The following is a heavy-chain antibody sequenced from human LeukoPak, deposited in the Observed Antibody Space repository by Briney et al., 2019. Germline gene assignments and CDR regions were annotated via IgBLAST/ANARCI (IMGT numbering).Heavy chain of an antibody. CDR3: AKDGVVVPAAAYYYYYYMDV. CDR1: GFTFSSYE. CDR2: ICSTGSTI. Sequence: GGSLRLSCAASGFTFSSYEMNWVRQAPGKGLEWVSYICSTGSTIYYADSVKGRFTISRDNAKNSLYLQMNSLRAEDTAVYYCAKDGVVVPAAAYYYYYYMDVWGKGTTVTVSS. J-gene: IGHJ6*03. D-gene: IGHD2-2*01. V-gene: IGHV3-48*03.